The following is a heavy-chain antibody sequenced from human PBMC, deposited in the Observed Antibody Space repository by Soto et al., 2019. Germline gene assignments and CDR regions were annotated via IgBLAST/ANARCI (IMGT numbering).Heavy chain of an antibody. D-gene: IGHD2-2*01. CDR2: IIPIFGTA. Sequence: QVQLVQSGAEVKKPGSSVKVSCKASGGTFSSYAISWVRQAPGQGLEWMGGIIPIFGTANYAQKFQGRVTITADESTSTAYMELSSLRSEDTAVYYCASPHQTSSYLPYYYYGMDVWGQGTTVTVSS. J-gene: IGHJ6*02. V-gene: IGHV1-69*01. CDR1: GGTFSSYA. CDR3: ASPHQTSSYLPYYYYGMDV.